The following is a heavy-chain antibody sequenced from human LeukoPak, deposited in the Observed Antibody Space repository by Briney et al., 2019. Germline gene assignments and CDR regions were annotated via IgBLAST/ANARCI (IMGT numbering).Heavy chain of an antibody. CDR2: IRKDGNDG. CDR3: AGLDTIMVRDAGY. D-gene: IGHD5-18*01. CDR1: GFTFSNYW. V-gene: IGHV3-7*01. J-gene: IGHJ4*02. Sequence: GGSLRLSCAASGFTFSNYWMSWVRQAPGKGLEWVANIRKDGNDGYYVDSVKGRFTISRDNAKNSLYLQMNSLRAEDTAVYYCAGLDTIMVRDAGYWGQGTLVIVSS.